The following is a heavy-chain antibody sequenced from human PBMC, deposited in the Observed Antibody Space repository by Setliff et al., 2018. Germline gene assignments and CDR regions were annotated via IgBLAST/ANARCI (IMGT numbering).Heavy chain of an antibody. CDR1: GFSFTTFG. CDR3: TRSRAPRVVRAADFDF. V-gene: IGHV1-18*01. D-gene: IGHD3-16*01. Sequence: ASVKVSCKTSGFSFTTFGFSWVRQAPGQGLEWMGWISPYSGETNYAQKFQDRLSVTADTSSKTTYMELRSLTSDDTAVYFCTRSRAPRVVRAADFDFWGQGTLVTVSS. J-gene: IGHJ4*02. CDR2: ISPYSGET.